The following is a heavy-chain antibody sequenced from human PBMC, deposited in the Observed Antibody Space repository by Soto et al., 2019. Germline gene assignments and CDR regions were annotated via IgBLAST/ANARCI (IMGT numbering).Heavy chain of an antibody. J-gene: IGHJ4*02. V-gene: IGHV5-51*01. CDR3: ARMYYDFWSGYFYFDY. CDR2: IYPGDSDT. D-gene: IGHD3-3*01. Sequence: GESLKISCKGSGYSFTSYWIGWVRQMPGKGLEWMGIIYPGDSDTRYSPSFQGQVTISADKSISTAYLQWSSLKASDTAMYYCARMYYDFWSGYFYFDYWGQGTLVTSPQ. CDR1: GYSFTSYW.